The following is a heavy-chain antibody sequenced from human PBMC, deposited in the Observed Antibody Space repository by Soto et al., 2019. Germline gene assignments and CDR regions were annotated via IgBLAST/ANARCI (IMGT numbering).Heavy chain of an antibody. J-gene: IGHJ4*02. Sequence: NPSETLSLTCTVSGSSINSSGYYWGWIRQPPGKGLEWIGSMFYGVSTYYNPSLKSRVTVSVDTSKNQFSLNLRSVTAADTAAYYCARLPSRHLVDYWGQGTLVTVSS. CDR1: GSSINSSGYY. V-gene: IGHV4-39*01. CDR3: ARLPSRHLVDY. CDR2: MFYGVST. D-gene: IGHD3-3*02.